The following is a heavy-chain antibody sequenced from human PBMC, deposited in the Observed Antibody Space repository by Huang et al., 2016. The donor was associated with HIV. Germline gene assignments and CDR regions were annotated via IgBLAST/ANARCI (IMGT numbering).Heavy chain of an antibody. V-gene: IGHV1-24*01. CDR3: ATSTPDVGAGVLRSAFDI. Sequence: QVQLVESGAELKKPGASVRVSCKVSGYTVSELSLHWVRQAPEKGLEWMGGFDPEEGETIYAQRLQGRVTMTEETSTDTAYMELSSLRPEDTAVYYCATSTPDVGAGVLRSAFDIWGQETMVTVSS. CDR1: GYTVSELS. J-gene: IGHJ3*02. CDR2: FDPEEGET. D-gene: IGHD2-15*01.